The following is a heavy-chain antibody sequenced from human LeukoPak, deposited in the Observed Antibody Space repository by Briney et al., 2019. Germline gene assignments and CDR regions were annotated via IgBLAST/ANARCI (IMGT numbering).Heavy chain of an antibody. CDR3: AKRGGDYVVGYFDY. J-gene: IGHJ4*02. V-gene: IGHV3-23*01. CDR1: GFTFSSYA. Sequence: GGSLRLSCAASGFTFSSYAMSWVRQAPGKGLEWVSAISGSGGSTYYADSVKGRFTISRDNSKNTLYLQMDSLRAEDTAVYYCAKRGGDYVVGYFDYWGQGTLVTVSS. CDR2: ISGSGGST. D-gene: IGHD4-17*01.